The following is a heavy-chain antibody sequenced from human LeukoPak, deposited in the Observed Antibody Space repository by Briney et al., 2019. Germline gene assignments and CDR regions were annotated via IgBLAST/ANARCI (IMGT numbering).Heavy chain of an antibody. Sequence: GGSLRLSCAASGFTFDDYGMSWVRQAPGKGLEWVSGINWNGGSTGYADSVKGRFTISRDNAKNSLYLQMNSLRAEDTALYYCARDGGVDYGGNFPPTWSFDYWGQGTLVTVSS. J-gene: IGHJ4*02. CDR2: INWNGGST. V-gene: IGHV3-20*04. CDR1: GFTFDDYG. CDR3: ARDGGVDYGGNFPPTWSFDY. D-gene: IGHD4-23*01.